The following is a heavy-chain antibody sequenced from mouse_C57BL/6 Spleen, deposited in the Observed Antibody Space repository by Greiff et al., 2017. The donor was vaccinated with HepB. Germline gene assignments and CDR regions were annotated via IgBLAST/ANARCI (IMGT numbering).Heavy chain of an antibody. Sequence: VQLQQPGAELVMPGASVKLSCKASGYTFTSYWMPWVQQRPGEGLEWIGEIDPSDSYTNYKQKFKGKSTLTVDKASSTAYMQLSSLTSEDSAVYYCARSDNGSSGGPWFAYWGQGTPVTVSS. CDR3: ARSDNGSSGGPWFAY. J-gene: IGHJ3*01. CDR1: GYTFTSYW. D-gene: IGHD1-1*01. V-gene: IGHV1-69*01. CDR2: IDPSDSYT.